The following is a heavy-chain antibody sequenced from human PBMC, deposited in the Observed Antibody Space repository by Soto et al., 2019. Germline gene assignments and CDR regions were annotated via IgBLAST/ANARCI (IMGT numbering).Heavy chain of an antibody. CDR1: GITFSNYM. D-gene: IGHD2-15*01. V-gene: IGHV3-23*01. CDR3: APHVYCSGGSCQYDAFGI. CDR2: ITAAGDGT. J-gene: IGHJ3*02. Sequence: EVQVLESGGGLVQPGGSLRLSCEASGITFSNYMMTWIRQAPGKGLEWVSTITAAGDGTYYADSVKGRFTMSRETSKNTLYLQMNSLRAEDTAVYYCAPHVYCSGGSCQYDAFGIRGQRTMVTVSS.